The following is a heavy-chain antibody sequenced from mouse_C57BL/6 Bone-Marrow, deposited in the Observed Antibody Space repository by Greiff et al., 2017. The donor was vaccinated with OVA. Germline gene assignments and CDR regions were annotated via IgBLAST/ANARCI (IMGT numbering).Heavy chain of an antibody. Sequence: VKLVESGAELARPGASVKLSCKASGYTFTSYGISWVKQRTGQGLEWIGEIYPRSGNTYYNEKFKGKATLTADKSSSTAYMELRSLTSEDSAVYFCARANWDYWYFDVWGTGTTVTVSS. V-gene: IGHV1-81*01. CDR3: ARANWDYWYFDV. D-gene: IGHD4-1*01. CDR1: GYTFTSYG. CDR2: IYPRSGNT. J-gene: IGHJ1*03.